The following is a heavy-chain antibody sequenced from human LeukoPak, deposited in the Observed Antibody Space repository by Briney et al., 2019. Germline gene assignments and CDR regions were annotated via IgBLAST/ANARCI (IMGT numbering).Heavy chain of an antibody. CDR3: ARDWIDRSLDY. V-gene: IGHV3-33*01. D-gene: IGHD2-2*03. J-gene: IGHJ4*02. CDR1: GFTFSDYG. CDR2: LSPHGNYE. Sequence: GGSLRLSCAASGFTFSDYGIHWVRQAPGKGLQRVAVLSPHGNYEYFADSMRGRFIISRDDSKNTVYLQMNSLRDEDTAVYYCARDWIDRSLDYWGQGTQVTVSS.